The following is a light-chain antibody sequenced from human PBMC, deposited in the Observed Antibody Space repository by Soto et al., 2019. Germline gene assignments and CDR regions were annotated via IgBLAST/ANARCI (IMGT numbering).Light chain of an antibody. V-gene: IGLV2-23*02. CDR3: CSYAGDTTFVV. J-gene: IGLJ1*01. CDR2: EVN. Sequence: QSALTQPASMSGSPGQSITISCTGTSSDVGSYYPVSWFQQHPGKAPKLIIYEVNKRPSGVSDRFSGSKSGNTASLTISGLQAADEAEYSCCSYAGDTTFVVFGTGTKLTVL. CDR1: SSDVGSYYP.